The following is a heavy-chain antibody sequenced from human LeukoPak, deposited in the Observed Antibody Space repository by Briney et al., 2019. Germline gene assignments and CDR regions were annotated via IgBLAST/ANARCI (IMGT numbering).Heavy chain of an antibody. CDR1: GGSISSYNLY. Sequence: PSETLSLTCSVSGGSISSYNLYGGWIRKPPGKGLEWIGTISYSGSTDYNPSLKSRVTISVDTSKNQFSLKLSSVTAADTAVYYCARLGGGDIVLIAWFDPWGQGTLVTVSS. V-gene: IGHV4-39*01. D-gene: IGHD2-8*01. CDR2: ISYSGST. J-gene: IGHJ5*02. CDR3: ARLGGGDIVLIAWFDP.